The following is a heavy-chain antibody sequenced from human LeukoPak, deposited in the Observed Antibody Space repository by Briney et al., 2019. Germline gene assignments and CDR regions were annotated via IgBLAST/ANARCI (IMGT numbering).Heavy chain of an antibody. V-gene: IGHV3-30*02. CDR1: GFTFSNYG. Sequence: GGSLRLSCAASGFTFSNYGMHWVRQAPGKGLEWVAFIRFDGSNKYYADSVKGRFTISRDNSKNTLYLQMNSLRAEDTAVYYCARDRSNMVRGVIIGAFDIWGQGTMVTVSS. CDR3: ARDRSNMVRGVIIGAFDI. CDR2: IRFDGSNK. D-gene: IGHD3-10*01. J-gene: IGHJ3*02.